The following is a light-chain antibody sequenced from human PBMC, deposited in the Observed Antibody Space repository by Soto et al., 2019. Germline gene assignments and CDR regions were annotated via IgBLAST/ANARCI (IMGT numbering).Light chain of an antibody. Sequence: DIQMTQSPSTRSASVGDRVTITCRASQSISDWVAWYQQKPGEAPKLLIFDASSLKSGVPSRFSGSGSGTEFTLTISSLQSDDFGTYYCQQYDSYSWPFGQGTKVDIK. CDR1: QSISDW. V-gene: IGKV1-5*01. CDR2: DAS. CDR3: QQYDSYSWP. J-gene: IGKJ1*01.